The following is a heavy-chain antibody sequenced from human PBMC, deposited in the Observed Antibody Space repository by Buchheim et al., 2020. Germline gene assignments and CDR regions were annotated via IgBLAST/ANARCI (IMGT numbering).Heavy chain of an antibody. CDR1: GYTFTGYY. CDR2: INHNSGGT. V-gene: IGHV1-2*04. D-gene: IGHD6-13*01. CDR3: ARDRVPGQLVRGGMDV. J-gene: IGHJ6*02. Sequence: QVQLVQSGAEVKKPGASVKVSCKASGYTFTGYYMHWVRQAPGQGLEWMGWINHNSGGTNYAQKFKGWVTMTRDTSISTAYMELSRRRSDDTAVYYCARDRVPGQLVRGGMDVWGQGTT.